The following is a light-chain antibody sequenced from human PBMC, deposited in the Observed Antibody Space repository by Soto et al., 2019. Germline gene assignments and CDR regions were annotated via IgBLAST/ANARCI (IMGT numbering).Light chain of an antibody. CDR2: DAS. J-gene: IGKJ1*01. V-gene: IGKV1-5*01. Sequence: DIQMTQSPSTLSASIGDRVGITCRASQSISKWLAWHQQKPGKAPKLLIYDASTLQSGVPPRFSGSGSGTEFTLTISSLQSDDFATYYCQQYNSYSPTFGQGTKVDIK. CDR3: QQYNSYSPT. CDR1: QSISKW.